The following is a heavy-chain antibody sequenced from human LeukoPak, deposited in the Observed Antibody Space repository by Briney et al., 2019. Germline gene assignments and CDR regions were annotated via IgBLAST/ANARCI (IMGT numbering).Heavy chain of an antibody. CDR1: GFTFSSYG. J-gene: IGHJ4*02. Sequence: GGSLRLSCAASGFTFSSYGMHRVRQAPGKGLEWVAVIWYDGSNKYYADSVKGRFTISRDNSKNTLYLQMNSLRAEDTAVYYCARGMNYYDSSGYLDYWGQGTLVTVSS. D-gene: IGHD3-22*01. CDR3: ARGMNYYDSSGYLDY. V-gene: IGHV3-33*01. CDR2: IWYDGSNK.